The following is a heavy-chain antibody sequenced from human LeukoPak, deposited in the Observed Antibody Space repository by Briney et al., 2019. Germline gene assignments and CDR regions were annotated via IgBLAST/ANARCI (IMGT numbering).Heavy chain of an antibody. CDR2: IYSGGST. CDR1: GFTFSSYA. J-gene: IGHJ5*02. CDR3: ASRNWFDP. V-gene: IGHV3-66*02. Sequence: GESLRLSCAASGFTFSSYAMSWVRQAPGKGLEWVSVIYSGGSTYYADSVKGRFTISRDNSKNTLYLQMNSLRAEDTAVYYCASRNWFDPWGQGTLVTVSS.